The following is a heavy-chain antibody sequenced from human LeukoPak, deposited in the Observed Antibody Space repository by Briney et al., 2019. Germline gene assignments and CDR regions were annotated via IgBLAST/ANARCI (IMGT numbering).Heavy chain of an antibody. CDR3: SRMSIASHDY. D-gene: IGHD6-6*01. CDR1: GFTVSSNY. V-gene: IGHV3-53*01. Sequence: GGSLRLSCAASGFTVSSNYMSWVRQAPGKGLEWVSVIYSGGSTYYADSVKGRFTISRDNSKNTLYLQMNSLRAEDTAVYFCSRMSIASHDYWGQGTLVTVSS. CDR2: IYSGGST. J-gene: IGHJ4*02.